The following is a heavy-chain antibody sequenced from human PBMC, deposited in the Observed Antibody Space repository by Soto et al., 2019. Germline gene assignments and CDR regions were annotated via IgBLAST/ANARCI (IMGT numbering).Heavy chain of an antibody. CDR1: GFTFSRYE. Sequence: GGSLRLSCAASGFTFSRYEMNWVRQAPGKGLEWISYISTSGSTIYYADSVKGRFTISRDNAKNSLYLQMNSLRAEDTAVYYCARELAAAGSFDYWGQGTLVTVSS. D-gene: IGHD6-13*01. CDR3: ARELAAAGSFDY. V-gene: IGHV3-48*03. CDR2: ISTSGSTI. J-gene: IGHJ4*02.